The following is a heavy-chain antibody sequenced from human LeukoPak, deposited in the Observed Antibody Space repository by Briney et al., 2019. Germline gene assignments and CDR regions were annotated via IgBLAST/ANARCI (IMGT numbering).Heavy chain of an antibody. CDR3: ARDLYSALTGQTYYYYYYMDV. CDR1: VYTFTGYY. CDR2: INPNSVGT. V-gene: IGHV1-2*02. Sequence: GASVKISCKASVYTFTGYYMQWVRQAPGQRLERIGWINPNSVGTNYAQKFQGRVTMTRETSISTAYMELSRLRSDDTAVYYCARDLYSALTGQTYYYYYYMDVWGKGGTVTISS. J-gene: IGHJ6*03. D-gene: IGHD3-9*01.